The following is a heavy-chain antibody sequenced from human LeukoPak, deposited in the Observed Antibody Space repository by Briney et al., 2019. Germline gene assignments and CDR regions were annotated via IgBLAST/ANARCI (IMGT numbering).Heavy chain of an antibody. Sequence: GASVKVSCKASGYTFTGYYMHWVRQAPGQGLEWMGWFKPSNGDRNYAQKFQGRVTMTRDTSISTAYMELSRLTFDDTAVYYCARDRPPHTSGIYGHLDYWGQGTLVTVSS. CDR2: FKPSNGDR. J-gene: IGHJ4*02. V-gene: IGHV1-2*02. CDR3: ARDRPPHTSGIYGHLDY. D-gene: IGHD3-10*01. CDR1: GYTFTGYY.